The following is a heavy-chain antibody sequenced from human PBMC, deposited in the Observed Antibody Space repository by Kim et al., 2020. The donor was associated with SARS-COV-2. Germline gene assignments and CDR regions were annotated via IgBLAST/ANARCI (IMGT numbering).Heavy chain of an antibody. V-gene: IGHV4-39*07. J-gene: IGHJ4*02. CDR2: VYNSGTT. Sequence: SETLSLTCSVSGVSISTNYHYWGWVRQPPGKGLEWIGSVYNSGTTYYNPSLKSRVTISGDTSKNQFSLNMRSVTAEDTAVYYCACNVGSTPDYYFDYWGRGALVTVPS. CDR1: GVSISTNYHY. CDR3: ACNVGSTPDYYFDY. D-gene: IGHD1-26*01.